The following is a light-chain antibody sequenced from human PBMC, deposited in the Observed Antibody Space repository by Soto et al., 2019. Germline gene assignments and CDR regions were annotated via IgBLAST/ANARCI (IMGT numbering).Light chain of an antibody. CDR3: CSFTSSNTWV. J-gene: IGLJ3*02. V-gene: IGLV2-14*01. Sequence: QSALTQPASVSGSPGQSITISCTGTSSDVGGYNYVSWYQHHPGKAPKLMIYEVNNRPSGVSDRFSGSKSGNTASLTISGLQAEDEADYYCCSFTSSNTWVFGGGTKLTVL. CDR1: SSDVGGYNY. CDR2: EVN.